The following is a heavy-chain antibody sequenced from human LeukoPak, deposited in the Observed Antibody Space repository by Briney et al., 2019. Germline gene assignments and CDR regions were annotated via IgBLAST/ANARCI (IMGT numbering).Heavy chain of an antibody. V-gene: IGHV3-23*01. D-gene: IGHD2-2*01. CDR3: AKDSPPRYCSSTSCSFDY. Sequence: PGGSLRLSCAASGFTFSSYAMSWVRQAPGKGLEWVSAISGSGGSTYYADSVKGRFTISRDNSKNTLYLQMNSLRAEDTAVYYCAKDSPPRYCSSTSCSFDYWGQGTLVTVSS. CDR1: GFTFSSYA. J-gene: IGHJ4*02. CDR2: ISGSGGST.